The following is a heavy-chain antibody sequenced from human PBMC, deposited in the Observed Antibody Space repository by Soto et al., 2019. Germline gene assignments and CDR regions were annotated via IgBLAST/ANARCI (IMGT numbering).Heavy chain of an antibody. CDR2: IYPGDSDT. CDR1: GYSFTSYW. CDR3: ARYIAYCGGECHLDAFDI. D-gene: IGHD2-21*01. J-gene: IGHJ3*02. V-gene: IGHV5-51*01. Sequence: GESLKISCKGSGYSFTSYWIGWVRQMPGKGLEWMGIIYPGDSDTRYSPSFQGQVTISSDKSISTAYLQWSSLKASDTAMYYCARYIAYCGGECHLDAFDIWGQGTMVTVSS.